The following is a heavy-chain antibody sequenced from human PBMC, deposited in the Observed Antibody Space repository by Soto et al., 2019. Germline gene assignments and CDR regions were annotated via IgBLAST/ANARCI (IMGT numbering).Heavy chain of an antibody. CDR3: ARSPGGYYID. CDR1: GFNVSSND. J-gene: IGHJ3*01. V-gene: IGHV3-53*01. Sequence: PGGSLRLSCAASGFNVSSNDMSWVRQAPGKGLEWVSVIYSGGSTYYADSVKGRFTISRDNSKNTLYLQMNSLRAEDTAVYYCARSPGGYYIDWGQGTMVTVSS. D-gene: IGHD3-10*01. CDR2: IYSGGST.